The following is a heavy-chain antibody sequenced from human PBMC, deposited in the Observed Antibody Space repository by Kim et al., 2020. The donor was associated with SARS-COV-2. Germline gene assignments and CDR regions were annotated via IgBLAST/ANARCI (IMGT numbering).Heavy chain of an antibody. V-gene: IGHV1-58*01. CDR1: GFTFTSSA. CDR3: AAGPLYFDWLLRPPAFDI. D-gene: IGHD3-9*01. J-gene: IGHJ3*02. Sequence: SVKVSCKASGFTFTSSAVQWVRQARGQRLEWIGWIVVGSGNTNYAQKFQERVTITRDMSTSTAYMELSSLRSEDTAVYYCAAGPLYFDWLLRPPAFDIWGQGTMVTVSS. CDR2: IVVGSGNT.